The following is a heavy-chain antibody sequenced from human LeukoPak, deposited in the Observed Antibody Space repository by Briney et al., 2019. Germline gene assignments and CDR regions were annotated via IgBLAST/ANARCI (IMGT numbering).Heavy chain of an antibody. CDR2: IYYSGGT. V-gene: IGHV4-59*01. Sequence: SETLSLTCTVSGGSISSYYWSWIRQPPGKGLEWIGYIYYSGGTNYNPSLKSRVTISVDTSKNQFSLKLSSVTAADTAVYYCARYGGSSSGLDYWGQGTLVTVSS. CDR3: ARYGGSSSGLDY. CDR1: GGSISSYY. J-gene: IGHJ4*02. D-gene: IGHD6-6*01.